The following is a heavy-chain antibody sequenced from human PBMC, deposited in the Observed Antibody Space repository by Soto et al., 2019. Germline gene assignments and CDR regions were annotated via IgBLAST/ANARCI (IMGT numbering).Heavy chain of an antibody. V-gene: IGHV3-23*01. Sequence: GSLRLSCAASGFTFSSYAMSWVRQAPGKGLEWVSAISGSGGSTYYADSVKGRFTISRDNSKNTLYLQMNSLRAEDTAVYYCAKSSQGDIVVVPAAVYYMDVWGKGTTVTVSS. D-gene: IGHD2-2*01. CDR1: GFTFSSYA. CDR2: ISGSGGST. J-gene: IGHJ6*03. CDR3: AKSSQGDIVVVPAAVYYMDV.